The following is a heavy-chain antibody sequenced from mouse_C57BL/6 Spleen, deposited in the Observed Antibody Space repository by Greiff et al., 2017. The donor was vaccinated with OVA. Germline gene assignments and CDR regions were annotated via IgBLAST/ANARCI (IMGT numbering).Heavy chain of an antibody. Sequence: VQLQQSGPELVKPGASVKISCKASGYSFTDYNMNWVKQSNGKSLEWIGVIHPNYGTTSYNQKFKGKATLTVDKSSSTAYMQLNSLTSEDSAVDYCARSTNYGPKAIDYWGQGTSVTVSS. D-gene: IGHD2-4*01. CDR1: GYSFTDYN. CDR2: IHPNYGTT. CDR3: ARSTNYGPKAIDY. V-gene: IGHV1-39*01. J-gene: IGHJ4*01.